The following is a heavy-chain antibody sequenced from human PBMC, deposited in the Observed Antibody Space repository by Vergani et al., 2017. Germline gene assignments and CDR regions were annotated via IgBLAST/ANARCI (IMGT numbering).Heavy chain of an antibody. V-gene: IGHV1-69*08. J-gene: IGHJ4*02. D-gene: IGHD2-15*01. CDR3: ARDYSVTHFAGRIDRFFDS. CDR1: GNTFSSYP. Sequence: QVQLVQSGAEVKKPGSSVKVSCKASGNTFSSYPFSWVRQASGQGLEWMARIIPMVEGTNYAQKFQGRVTITANKSTYTAYMELTGLTSEDTAIYYCARDYSVTHFAGRIDRFFDSWGQGTLVTVSS. CDR2: IIPMVEGT.